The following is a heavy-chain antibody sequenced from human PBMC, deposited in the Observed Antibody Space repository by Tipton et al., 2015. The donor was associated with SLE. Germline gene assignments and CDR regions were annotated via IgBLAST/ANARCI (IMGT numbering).Heavy chain of an antibody. CDR2: VSYSGVT. D-gene: IGHD3-3*01. CDR1: DDSITTDY. V-gene: IGHV4-59*13. CDR3: ASSPGVTLFRVVTDFDL. Sequence: TLSLTCTVSDDSITTDYWTWIRQPPGKGLEYIGYVSYSGVTNSNPSLQSRVTMSIDASKKQVSLRLSSVTAADTAVYYCASSPGVTLFRVVTDFDLWGQGILVTVSS. J-gene: IGHJ4*02.